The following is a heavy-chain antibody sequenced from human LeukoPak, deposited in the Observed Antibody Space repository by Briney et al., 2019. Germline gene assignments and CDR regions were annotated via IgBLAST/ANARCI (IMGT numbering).Heavy chain of an antibody. V-gene: IGHV1-2*04. CDR3: ASGLLLVRGVIKSPLGY. CDR1: GYTFTGYY. D-gene: IGHD3-10*01. Sequence: ASVKVSCKASGYTFTGYYMHWVRQAPGQGLEWMGWINPNSGGTNYAQQFQGWVTMTRDTSISTAYLELSRLRSDDTAVYYCASGLLLVRGVIKSPLGYWGQGTLVTVSS. J-gene: IGHJ4*02. CDR2: INPNSGGT.